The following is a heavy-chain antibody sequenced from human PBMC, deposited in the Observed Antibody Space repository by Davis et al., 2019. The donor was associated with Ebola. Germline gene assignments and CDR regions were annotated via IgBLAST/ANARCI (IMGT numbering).Heavy chain of an antibody. J-gene: IGHJ4*02. D-gene: IGHD2-21*01. Sequence: GESLKISCAASGFTFSSYWMSWVRQAPGKGLEWVSSISSSSSYIYYADSVKGRFTISRDNAKNSLYLQMNSLRAEDTAVYYCARGKEYCGGDCYFFDYWGQGTLVTVSS. CDR3: ARGKEYCGGDCYFFDY. CDR1: GFTFSSYW. V-gene: IGHV3-21*01. CDR2: ISSSSSYI.